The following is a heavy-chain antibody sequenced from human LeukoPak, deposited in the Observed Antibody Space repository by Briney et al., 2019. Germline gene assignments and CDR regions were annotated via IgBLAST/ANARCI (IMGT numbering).Heavy chain of an antibody. V-gene: IGHV3-23*01. D-gene: IGHD3-3*01. CDR1: GFTFSSYA. J-gene: IGHJ5*02. CDR3: AKVGTGYDFWSGYYNNWFNP. CDR2: ISGSGSST. Sequence: PGGSLRLSCAASGFTFSSYAMSWVRQAPGKGLEWVSAISGSGSSTYYADSVKGRFTISRDNSKNTLYLQMNSLRAEDTAVYYCAKVGTGYDFWSGYYNNWFNPWGQGTLVTVSS.